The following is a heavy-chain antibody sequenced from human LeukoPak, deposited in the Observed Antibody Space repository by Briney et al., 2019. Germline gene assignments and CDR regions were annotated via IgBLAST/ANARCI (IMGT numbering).Heavy chain of an antibody. D-gene: IGHD6-19*01. J-gene: IGHJ4*02. CDR1: GGTFSSYA. Sequence: SVKVSCKASGGTFSSYAISWVLQAPGQGLEWMGRIIPILGIANYAQKFQGRVTITADKSTSTAYMELSSLRSEDTAVYYCARLVSGWYEEDYWGQGTLVTVSS. CDR2: IIPILGIA. V-gene: IGHV1-69*04. CDR3: ARLVSGWYEEDY.